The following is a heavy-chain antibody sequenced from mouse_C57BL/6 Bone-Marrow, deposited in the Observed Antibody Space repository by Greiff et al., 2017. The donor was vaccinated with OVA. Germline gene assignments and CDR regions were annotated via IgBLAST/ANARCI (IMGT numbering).Heavy chain of an antibody. Sequence: EVHLVESGGGLVKPGGSLKLSCAASGFTFSSYAMSWVRQTPEKRLEWVATISDGGSSTYYPDNVKGRFTISRDNAKNNLYLQMSHLKSEDTAMYYCARDYSNSYYFDYWGQGTTLTVSS. CDR3: ARDYSNSYYFDY. D-gene: IGHD2-5*01. J-gene: IGHJ2*01. V-gene: IGHV5-4*01. CDR1: GFTFSSYA. CDR2: ISDGGSST.